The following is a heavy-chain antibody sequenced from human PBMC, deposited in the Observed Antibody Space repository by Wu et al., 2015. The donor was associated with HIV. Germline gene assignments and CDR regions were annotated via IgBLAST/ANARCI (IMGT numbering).Heavy chain of an antibody. V-gene: IGHV1-58*02. Sequence: QLVQSGAEVEKPGTSVKVSCKASGFTFTSSAMQWVRQARGQRLEWIGWIVVGSGNTNYAQKFQERVTITRDMSTSTAYMELSSLRSEDTAVYYCAAISPTYYYGSGSQRAAFDIWGQGTMVTVSS. J-gene: IGHJ3*02. CDR2: IVVGSGNT. CDR1: GFTFTSSA. CDR3: AAISPTYYYGSGSQRAAFDI. D-gene: IGHD3-10*01.